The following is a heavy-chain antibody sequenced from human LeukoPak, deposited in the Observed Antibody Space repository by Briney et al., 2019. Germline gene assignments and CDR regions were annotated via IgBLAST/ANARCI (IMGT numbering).Heavy chain of an antibody. CDR3: ASVPTVFTNFDL. J-gene: IGHJ2*01. CDR2: ISSSSSYI. D-gene: IGHD4-17*01. CDR1: GFTFSSYE. V-gene: IGHV3-21*01. Sequence: PGGSLRLSCAASGFTFSSYEMNWVRQAPGKGLEWVSSISSSSSYIYYADSVKGRFTISRDNAKNSLYLQMNSLRAEDTAVYYCASVPTVFTNFDLWGRGTLVTVSS.